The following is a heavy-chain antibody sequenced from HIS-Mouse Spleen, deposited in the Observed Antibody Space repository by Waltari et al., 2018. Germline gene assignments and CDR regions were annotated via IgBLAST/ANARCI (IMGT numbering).Heavy chain of an antibody. J-gene: IGHJ3*02. Sequence: QLQLQESGPGLVKPSETLSLTCPVPGGSISSSRYYWGWIRQPPGKGLEWIGSIYYSGSTYYNPSLKSRVTISVDTSKNQFSLKLSSVTAADTAVYYCARVGATTAFGIWGQGTMVTVSS. D-gene: IGHD1-26*01. CDR2: IYYSGST. V-gene: IGHV4-39*07. CDR1: GGSISSSRYY. CDR3: ARVGATTAFGI.